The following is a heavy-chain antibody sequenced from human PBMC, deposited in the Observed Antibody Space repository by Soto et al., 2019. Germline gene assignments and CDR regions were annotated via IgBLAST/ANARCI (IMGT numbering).Heavy chain of an antibody. J-gene: IGHJ4*02. CDR2: ISAGGGGT. V-gene: IGHV3-23*01. CDR1: GFTLTRSA. Sequence: PGGSLRLSCAGSGFTLTRSAVSWVRQAPGKGLEWVSGISAGGGGTYYADSVKGRFTISRDNSKNTLYLQMNSLRAEDTAVYYCARCSDGYDHFDYWGQGTLVTVSS. D-gene: IGHD5-12*01. CDR3: ARCSDGYDHFDY.